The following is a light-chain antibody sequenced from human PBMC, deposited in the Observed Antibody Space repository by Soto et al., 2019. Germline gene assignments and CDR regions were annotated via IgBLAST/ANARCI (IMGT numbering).Light chain of an antibody. CDR3: SSYTSSYTGV. J-gene: IGLJ1*01. CDR2: DVT. CDR1: SSDVGRYNY. V-gene: IGLV2-14*01. Sequence: QSALTQPASVSGSPGQSITISCTGTSSDVGRYNYVSWYQQHPGKAPKLMIYDVTNRPSGVSNRFSGSKSGNTASLTISGLQAEDEADYYCSSYTSSYTGVFGTGTKVTVL.